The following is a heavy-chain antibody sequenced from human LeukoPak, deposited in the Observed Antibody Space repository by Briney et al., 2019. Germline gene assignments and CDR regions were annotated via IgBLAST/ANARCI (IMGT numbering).Heavy chain of an antibody. J-gene: IGHJ6*03. D-gene: IGHD6-6*01. Sequence: SETLSLTCTVSGGSISSYYWSWIRQPAGKGLEWIGRIYTSGSTNYNPSLKSRVTMSVDTSKNQFSLKLSSVPAADTAVYYCARARSSSPYSYYYYMDVWGKGTTVTVAS. CDR1: GGSISSYY. CDR2: IYTSGST. V-gene: IGHV4-4*07. CDR3: ARARSSSPYSYYYYMDV.